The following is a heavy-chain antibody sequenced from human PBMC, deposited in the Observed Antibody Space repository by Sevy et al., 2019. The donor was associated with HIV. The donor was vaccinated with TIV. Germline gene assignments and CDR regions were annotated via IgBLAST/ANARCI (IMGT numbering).Heavy chain of an antibody. CDR3: ARLTYCSGGSCYSYFDY. CDR1: GGSVSSGSYY. Sequence: WGSLRLSCTVSGGSVSSGSYYWSWIRQPPGKGLEWIGYIYYSGSTNYNPSLKSRVTISVDTSKNQFSLKLGSVTAADTAVYYCARLTYCSGGSCYSYFDYWGQGTLVTVSS. V-gene: IGHV4-61*01. J-gene: IGHJ4*02. D-gene: IGHD2-15*01. CDR2: IYYSGST.